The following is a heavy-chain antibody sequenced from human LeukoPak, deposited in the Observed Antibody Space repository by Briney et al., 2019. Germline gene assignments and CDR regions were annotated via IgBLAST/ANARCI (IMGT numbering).Heavy chain of an antibody. CDR2: ISSSGSTI. CDR3: ARNGKPGAFDI. CDR1: GFTFSSYS. V-gene: IGHV3-48*04. Sequence: GGSLRLSCAASGFTFSSYSMSWIRQAPGKGLEWVSYISSSGSTIYYADSVKGRFTISRDNAKNSLYLQMNSLRAEGTAVYYCARNGKPGAFDIWGQGTMVTVSS. J-gene: IGHJ3*02. D-gene: IGHD1-14*01.